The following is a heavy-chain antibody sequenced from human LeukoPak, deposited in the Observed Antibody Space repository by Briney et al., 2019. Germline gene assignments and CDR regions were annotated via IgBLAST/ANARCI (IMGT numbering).Heavy chain of an antibody. Sequence: GRSLRLSCAASGFTFSSYGMHWVRQAPGKGLEWVAVIWYDGSNEYYADSVKGRFTISRDNSKNTLFLQMNNMRAEDTAVYYCARDPNGDYVGAFEMWGPGTKVTVS. V-gene: IGHV3-33*01. CDR1: GFTFSSYG. J-gene: IGHJ3*02. D-gene: IGHD4-17*01. CDR2: IWYDGSNE. CDR3: ARDPNGDYVGAFEM.